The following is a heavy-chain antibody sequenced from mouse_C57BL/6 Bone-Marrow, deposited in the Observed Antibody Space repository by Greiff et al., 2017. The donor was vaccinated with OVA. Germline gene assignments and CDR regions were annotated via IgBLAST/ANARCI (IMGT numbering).Heavy chain of an antibody. Sequence: VMLVESGPGLVQPSQSLSITCTVSGFSLTSYGVHWVRQPPGKGLEWLGVIWSGGSTDYNAAFISRLSISKDNSKSQVFFKMNSLQADDTAIYYCAKTGFITTVVATLDWYFDVWGTGTTVTVSS. CDR1: GFSLTSYG. J-gene: IGHJ1*03. CDR2: IWSGGST. D-gene: IGHD1-1*01. V-gene: IGHV2-4*01. CDR3: AKTGFITTVVATLDWYFDV.